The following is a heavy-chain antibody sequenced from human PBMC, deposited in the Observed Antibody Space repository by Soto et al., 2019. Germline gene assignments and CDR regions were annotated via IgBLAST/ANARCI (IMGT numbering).Heavy chain of an antibody. CDR2: IYPGDSDT. V-gene: IGHV5-51*01. Sequence: PGESLKISCKGSGYSFTSYWIGWVRHIPGKGLEWMGIIYPGDSDTRYSPSFQGQVTISADKSISTAYLQWSSLKDSDPALYYCASNAAVAGSYYFDSWGQGTLVPVSP. J-gene: IGHJ4*02. CDR3: ASNAAVAGSYYFDS. D-gene: IGHD6-19*01. CDR1: GYSFTSYW.